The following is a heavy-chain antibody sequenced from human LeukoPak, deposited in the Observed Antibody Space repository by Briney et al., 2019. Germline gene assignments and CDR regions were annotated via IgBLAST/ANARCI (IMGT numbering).Heavy chain of an antibody. CDR3: ARVIAAAGRIRYFDY. CDR2: IYHSGSTYRSAST. Sequence: SETLSLTCTVSGYSISSGYYWGWIRQPPGKGLEWIGSIYHSGSTYRSASTYYKPSLKSRITISVDTYKNQFSLKLMSVTAADTAVYYCARVIAAAGRIRYFDYWGQGTLVTVSS. V-gene: IGHV4-38-2*02. CDR1: GYSISSGYY. D-gene: IGHD6-13*01. J-gene: IGHJ4*02.